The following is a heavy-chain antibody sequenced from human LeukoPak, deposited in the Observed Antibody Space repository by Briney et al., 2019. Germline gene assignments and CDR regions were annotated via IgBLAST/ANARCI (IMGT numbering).Heavy chain of an antibody. CDR2: IYPRDGST. V-gene: IGHV1-46*01. CDR1: VYTFTSNY. CDR3: ARDQEGFDY. Sequence: ASVKVSCKASVYTFTSNYIHWVRQAPGQGLEWMGMIYPRDGSTSYAQKFQGRVTVTRDTSTSTVHMELSGLRSEDTAVYYCARDQEGFDYWGQGTLVTVSS. J-gene: IGHJ4*02.